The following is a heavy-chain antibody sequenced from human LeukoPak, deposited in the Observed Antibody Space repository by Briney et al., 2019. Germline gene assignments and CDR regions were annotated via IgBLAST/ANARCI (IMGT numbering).Heavy chain of an antibody. CDR1: GFTFSIYW. V-gene: IGHV3-74*01. CDR2: IKSDGST. D-gene: IGHD3-22*01. CDR3: ARAPSEIGGYYPEYFRH. J-gene: IGHJ1*01. Sequence: GGSLRLSCAASGFTFSIYWTHWVRQAPGKGLLWVSGIKSDGSTNYADSVKGRFTISRDNAKNTVSLQMNSMRPEDTGVYYCARAPSEIGGYYPEYFRHWGQGTLVTVSS.